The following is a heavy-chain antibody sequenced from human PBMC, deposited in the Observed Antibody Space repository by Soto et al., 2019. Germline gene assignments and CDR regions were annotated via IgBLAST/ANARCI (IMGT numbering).Heavy chain of an antibody. CDR1: GFNFNNYN. J-gene: IGHJ6*02. CDR3: ARDNRDCSSFNCYNPGRVFGLDV. CDR2: ISFDGTTD. D-gene: IGHD2-2*02. Sequence: LRLSCVASGFNFNNYNLHWVRQAPGNSLESVAVISFDGTTDYYADSVKGRFTVSRDNFKNILSLQMDSLRPEDTAVYYCARDNRDCSSFNCYNPGRVFGLDVWGQGTTVTVSS. V-gene: IGHV3-30-3*01.